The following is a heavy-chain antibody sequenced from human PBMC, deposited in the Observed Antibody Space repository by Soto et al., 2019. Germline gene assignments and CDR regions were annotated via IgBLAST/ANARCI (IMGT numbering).Heavy chain of an antibody. CDR2: ISGSGGAT. D-gene: IGHD6-13*01. V-gene: IGHV3-23*01. J-gene: IGHJ4*02. Sequence: GGSLRLSCVASGFTFSSYTMSWVRQAPGKGLEWVSGISGSGGATSYADSVKGRFTISRDNSKNTLYLQMNSVSAEGTAIYYCAKDAIMVSSSFNYFVFWGQGALVTVSS. CDR3: AKDAIMVSSSFNYFVF. CDR1: GFTFSSYT.